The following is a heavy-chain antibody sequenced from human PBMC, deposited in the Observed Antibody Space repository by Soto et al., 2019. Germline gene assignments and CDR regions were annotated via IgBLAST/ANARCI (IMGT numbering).Heavy chain of an antibody. CDR3: ARRGGGYYPYYFDY. D-gene: IGHD3-22*01. CDR2: IDHTGST. V-gene: IGHV4-34*01. J-gene: IGHJ4*02. CDR1: SGSFSGYY. Sequence: QVQLQQWGAGLLKPSETLSLACAVYSGSFSGYYWSWIRQPPGKGLEWIGEIDHTGSTNYNPSLKSRVTISADTSTNQFSLKLTSVTAADTAVYYCARRGGGYYPYYFDYWGQGGLVTVSS.